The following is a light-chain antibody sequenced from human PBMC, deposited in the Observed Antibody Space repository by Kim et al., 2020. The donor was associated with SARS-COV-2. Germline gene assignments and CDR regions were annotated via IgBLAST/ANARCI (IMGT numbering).Light chain of an antibody. CDR3: CSYTGSPYV. V-gene: IGLV2-11*01. Sequence: QSALTQPRSVSGSPGQSVTISCTGTNTDIGRFNYVSWYQQYPGKVPKLIIYDVFKRPSGVPDRFSGSKSGNTASLTISGLQADDEADYYCCSYTGSPYVFGPGTKVTVL. CDR1: NTDIGRFNY. J-gene: IGLJ1*01. CDR2: DVF.